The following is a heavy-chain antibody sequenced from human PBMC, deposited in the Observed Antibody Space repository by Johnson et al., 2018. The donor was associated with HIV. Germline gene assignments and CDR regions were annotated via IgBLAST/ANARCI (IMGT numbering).Heavy chain of an antibody. CDR2: ISYDGSDK. CDR3: ARGGYYYDSYDAFDI. CDR1: GFTFSSYA. D-gene: IGHD3-22*01. Sequence: VQLVESGGGVVQPGRSLRLSCAASGFTFSSYAMHWVRQAPAKGLEWVAVISYDGSDKDYADSVKGRFTISRDSSKNTLYLQMNSLRAEDTAVYYCARGGYYYDSYDAFDIWGQGTMVTVSS. J-gene: IGHJ3*02. V-gene: IGHV3-30*04.